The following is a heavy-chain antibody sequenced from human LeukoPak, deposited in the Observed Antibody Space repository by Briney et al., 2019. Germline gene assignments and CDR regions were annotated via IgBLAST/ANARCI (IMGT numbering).Heavy chain of an antibody. V-gene: IGHV4-4*03. CDR2: MYLSGTT. CDR1: GDSINSLDL. D-gene: IGHD3-22*01. J-gene: IGHJ4*02. Sequence: APETLSLTCTVSGDSINSLDLWSWVRPPPGKGLEWIGEMYLSGTTHSNPSVKSRVTISIDKSKNQFFLNLSSVTAADTAVYYCAGLVGRYSSGLYYYYFDYWGQGTLVTVSS. CDR3: AGLVGRYSSGLYYYYFDY.